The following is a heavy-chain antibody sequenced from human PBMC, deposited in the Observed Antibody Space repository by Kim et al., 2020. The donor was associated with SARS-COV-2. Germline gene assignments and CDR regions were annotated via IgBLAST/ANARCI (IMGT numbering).Heavy chain of an antibody. CDR2: IWYDGSNK. J-gene: IGHJ6*02. Sequence: GGSLRLSCAASGFNFSSYGMHWVRQAPGKGLEWVAVIWYDGSNKYYADSVKGRFTISRDNSKNTLYLQMNSLRAEDTAVYYCARDTRDYYGMDVWGQGTTGTVSS. V-gene: IGHV3-33*01. CDR1: GFNFSSYG. CDR3: ARDTRDYYGMDV.